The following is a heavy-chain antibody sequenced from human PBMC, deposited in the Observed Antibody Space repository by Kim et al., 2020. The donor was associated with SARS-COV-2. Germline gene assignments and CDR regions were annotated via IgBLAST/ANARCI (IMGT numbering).Heavy chain of an antibody. V-gene: IGHV3-13*01. J-gene: IGHJ6*02. CDR3: AREESAFGSRSYYYYGMDV. CDR2: IGTAGDT. D-gene: IGHD3-10*01. Sequence: GGSLRLSCAASGFTFSSYDMHWVRQATGTGLEWVSAIGTAGDTYYSGSVTGRFTISREKAKNSLYLQMNSLRAGDTAVYYCAREESAFGSRSYYYYGMDVWGQGTTVTVSS. CDR1: GFTFSSYD.